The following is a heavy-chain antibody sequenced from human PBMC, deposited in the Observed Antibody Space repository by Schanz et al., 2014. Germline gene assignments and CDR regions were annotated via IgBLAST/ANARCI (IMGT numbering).Heavy chain of an antibody. CDR2: INSDGSSA. D-gene: IGHD5-12*01. Sequence: EVQLVESGGGLVKPGGSLRLSCAASGFTFSSYWMHWVRQAPGKGLVWILRINSDGSSASYADSVKGRFTISRDNAKNTLYLQMRRLTSEDTAVYYCASNPYSDYDWRTQRWLDTWGLGTLVTVSS. V-gene: IGHV3-74*02. CDR1: GFTFSSYW. CDR3: ASNPYSDYDWRTQRWLDT. J-gene: IGHJ5*02.